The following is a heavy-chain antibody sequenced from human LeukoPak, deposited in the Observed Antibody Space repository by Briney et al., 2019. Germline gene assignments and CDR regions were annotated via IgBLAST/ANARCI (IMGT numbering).Heavy chain of an antibody. Sequence: KASGTLSLTCTVSGGSISSYYWSWIRQPPGKGLEWIGYIYYSGSTNYKPSLKSRVTMSVDTSKNQFSLKLSSVTAADTAVYYCARLSTVTTSFDYWGQGTLVTVSS. D-gene: IGHD4-17*01. J-gene: IGHJ4*02. CDR1: GGSISSYY. CDR3: ARLSTVTTSFDY. V-gene: IGHV4-59*12. CDR2: IYYSGST.